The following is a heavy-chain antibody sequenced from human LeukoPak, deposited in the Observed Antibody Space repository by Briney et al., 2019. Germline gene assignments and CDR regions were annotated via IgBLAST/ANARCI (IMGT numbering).Heavy chain of an antibody. J-gene: IGHJ5*02. CDR2: ISGSGGST. CDR3: ARNNGGREVVGDWFDP. D-gene: IGHD1-26*01. V-gene: IGHV3-23*01. Sequence: GGSLRLSCAASGFTLSSYAMSWVRQAPGKGLEWVSAISGSGGSTYYADSVKGRFTISRDNSKNTLYLQMNSLRAEDTAVYYCARNNGGREVVGDWFDPWGQGTLVTVSS. CDR1: GFTLSSYA.